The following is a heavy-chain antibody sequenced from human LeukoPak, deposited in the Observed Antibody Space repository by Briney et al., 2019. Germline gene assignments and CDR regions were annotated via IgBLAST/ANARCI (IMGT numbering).Heavy chain of an antibody. CDR2: IWYDGSNK. CDR3: AREAITYYDFWSVGNWFDP. D-gene: IGHD3-3*01. CDR1: GFTFSSYG. J-gene: IGHJ5*02. Sequence: PGGSLRLSCAASGFTFSSYGMHWGRQAPDTGLERVAVIWYDGSNKYYADSVKGRFTISRDNSKNTLYLQMNSLRAEDTAVYYCAREAITYYDFWSVGNWFDPWGQGTLVTVSS. V-gene: IGHV3-33*01.